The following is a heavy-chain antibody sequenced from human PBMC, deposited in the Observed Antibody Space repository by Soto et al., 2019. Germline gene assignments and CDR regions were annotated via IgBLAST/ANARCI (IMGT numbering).Heavy chain of an antibody. CDR2: IYYSGST. Sequence: SETLSLTCTVSGGSISSSSYYWGWIRQPPGKGLEWIGSIYYSGSTYYNPSLKSRVTISVDTSKNQFSLKLSSVTAADTAVYYCAGGYSGYDYYSQHWFDPWGQGTLVTVSS. V-gene: IGHV4-39*01. J-gene: IGHJ5*02. CDR3: AGGYSGYDYYSQHWFDP. D-gene: IGHD5-12*01. CDR1: GGSISSSSYY.